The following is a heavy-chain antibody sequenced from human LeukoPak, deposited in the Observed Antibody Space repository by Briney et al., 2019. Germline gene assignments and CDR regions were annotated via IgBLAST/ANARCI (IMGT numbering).Heavy chain of an antibody. D-gene: IGHD4-23*01. CDR2: INKDGGEK. CDR1: RFTFSNYW. V-gene: IGHV3-7*01. J-gene: IGHJ3*02. Sequence: PGGSLRLSCVASRFTFSNYWMTWVRQAPGKGLERVANINKDGGEKYYMESVKGRFTISRDNAKNSLYLQMNSLRAEDTAVYYCARYGGWPNDAFDIWGQGTMVTVSS. CDR3: ARYGGWPNDAFDI.